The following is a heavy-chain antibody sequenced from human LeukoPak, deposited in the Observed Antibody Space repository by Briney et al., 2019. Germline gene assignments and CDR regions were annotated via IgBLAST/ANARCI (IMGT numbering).Heavy chain of an antibody. Sequence: PSETLSLTCAVSGHSISSGYYWGWIRQPPGKGLEWIGSIYHSGSTYYNPSLKSRVTISVDTSKNQFSLKLSSVTAADTAVYYCARQATAFDYWGQGTLVTVSS. CDR3: ARQATAFDY. J-gene: IGHJ4*02. V-gene: IGHV4-38-2*01. CDR1: GHSISSGYY. CDR2: IYHSGST.